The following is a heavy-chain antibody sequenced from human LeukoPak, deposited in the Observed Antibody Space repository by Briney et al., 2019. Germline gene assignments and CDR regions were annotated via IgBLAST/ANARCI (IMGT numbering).Heavy chain of an antibody. V-gene: IGHV1-24*01. Sequence: ASVKVSCKVSGYTLTELSMHWVRQAPGKGLEWMGGFDPEDGETIYAQKFQGRVTMTRDTSISTAYLELSSLRSDDTAVYYCARGNRLYSSSWSSLPFDIWGQGTIVTVSS. CDR1: GYTLTELS. J-gene: IGHJ3*02. D-gene: IGHD6-13*01. CDR3: ARGNRLYSSSWSSLPFDI. CDR2: FDPEDGET.